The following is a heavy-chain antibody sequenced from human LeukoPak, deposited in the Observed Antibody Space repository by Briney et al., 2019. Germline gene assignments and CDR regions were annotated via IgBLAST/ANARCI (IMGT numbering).Heavy chain of an antibody. V-gene: IGHV3-9*03. CDR2: ISWNSGSI. D-gene: IGHD3-22*01. J-gene: IGHJ4*02. Sequence: PGGSLRLSCAASGFTFDDYAMHWVRQAPGKGLEWVSGISWNSGSIGYADSVKGRFTISRDNAKNSLYLQMNSLRAEDMALYYCAKGSYDSNGYYNFDYWGQGTLVTVSS. CDR3: AKGSYDSNGYYNFDY. CDR1: GFTFDDYA.